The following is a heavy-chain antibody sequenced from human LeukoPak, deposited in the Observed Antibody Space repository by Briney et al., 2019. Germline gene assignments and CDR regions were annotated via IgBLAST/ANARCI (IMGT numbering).Heavy chain of an antibody. CDR2: IYTSGST. D-gene: IGHD2-2*01. V-gene: IGHV4-4*07. J-gene: IGHJ6*03. Sequence: SETLSLTCTVSGGSISSYYWSWIRQPAGKGLEWIGRIYTSGSTNYNPSLKSRVTMSVDTSKNQFSLKLSSVTAADTAVYYCARSPRKVPDYYYYYMDVWGKGTTVTISS. CDR3: ARSPRKVPDYYYYYMDV. CDR1: GGSISSYY.